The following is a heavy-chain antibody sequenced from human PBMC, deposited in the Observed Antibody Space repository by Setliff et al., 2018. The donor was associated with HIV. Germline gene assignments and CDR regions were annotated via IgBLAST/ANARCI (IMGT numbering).Heavy chain of an antibody. D-gene: IGHD4-17*01. J-gene: IGHJ4*02. CDR2: IIPIFGTG. CDR1: GGTFSNYA. V-gene: IGHV1-69*05. Sequence: SVKVSCKASGGTFSNYAISWVRQAPGQGLEWMGGIIPIFGTGMYAQKFQGRVTITTDESTTTAYMELSSLSSEDTAVYYCARDPTTVMDYFDYWGQGTLVTVSS. CDR3: ARDPTTVMDYFDY.